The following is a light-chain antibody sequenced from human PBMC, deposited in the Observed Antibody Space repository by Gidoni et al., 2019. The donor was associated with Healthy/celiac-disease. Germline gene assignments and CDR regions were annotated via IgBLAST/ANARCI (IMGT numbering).Light chain of an antibody. CDR2: GAS. V-gene: IGKV3-15*01. CDR1: QSVSSN. J-gene: IGKJ1*01. CDR3: QQYNNWLGT. Sequence: DIVMTQSPATLSVSPGERATLSCRASQSVSSNLAWYQQKTGQAPRLLIYGASTRATGIPARFSGSGSGTEFTLTISSLQSEDFAVYYCQQYNNWLGTFGQGTKVEIK.